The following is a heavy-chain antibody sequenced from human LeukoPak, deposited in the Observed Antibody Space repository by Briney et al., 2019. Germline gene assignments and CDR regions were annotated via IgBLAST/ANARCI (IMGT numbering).Heavy chain of an antibody. CDR3: AKEAIFDDVDTAMDFDY. CDR2: IRYDGSNK. Sequence: GGSLRLSCAASGFTFSSYGMHWVRQAPGKGLEWVAFIRYDGSNKYYADSVKGRFTISRDNSKNTLYLQMNSLRAEDTAVYYCAKEAIFDDVDTAMDFDYWGQGTLVTVSS. D-gene: IGHD5-18*01. CDR1: GFTFSSYG. J-gene: IGHJ4*02. V-gene: IGHV3-30*02.